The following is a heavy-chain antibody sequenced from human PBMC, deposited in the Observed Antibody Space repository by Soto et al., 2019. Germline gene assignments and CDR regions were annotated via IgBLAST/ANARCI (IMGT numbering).Heavy chain of an antibody. CDR1: GFTFSNYE. V-gene: IGHV3-48*03. Sequence: GESLRLSCAASGFTFSNYEMIWVRQAPGKGLEWVSYISSSGITIYYADSLKGRFTISRDNAKNSLYLRMNSLRAEDTAVYYCATYPWGSSIDYWGQGTLVTVSS. J-gene: IGHJ4*02. D-gene: IGHD3-16*01. CDR2: ISSSGITI. CDR3: ATYPWGSSIDY.